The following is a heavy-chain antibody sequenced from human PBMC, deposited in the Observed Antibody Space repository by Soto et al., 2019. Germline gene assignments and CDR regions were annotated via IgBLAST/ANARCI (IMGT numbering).Heavy chain of an antibody. CDR1: RGSFSYFH. CDR3: ARGGGNPASTNEF. V-gene: IGHV4-34*01. D-gene: IGHD3-16*01. Sequence: QVQLQQWGGGLLKPSETLSLTCGLHRGSFSYFHWSWIRQPPGKGLEWIGEIHSSGSTNYNPSLRGRVTMSIDTSAMQFSLPLNSVTAADTAVDYWARGGGNPASTNEFWGQGALVTVSS. CDR2: IHSSGST. J-gene: IGHJ4*02.